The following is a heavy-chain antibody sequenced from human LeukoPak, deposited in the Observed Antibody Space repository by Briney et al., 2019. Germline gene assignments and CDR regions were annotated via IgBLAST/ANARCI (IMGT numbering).Heavy chain of an antibody. V-gene: IGHV3-11*01. Sequence: GALRLSCAASGFTFSDYSMTWIRQAPGKGLEWVSYITGSGTTIYYADSVKGRFTISRDNAKNSVYLQMNSLRAEDTAVYYCARDRRSGPRTDYWGQGTLVTVSS. CDR3: ARDRRSGPRTDY. D-gene: IGHD6-19*01. J-gene: IGHJ4*02. CDR2: ITGSGTTI. CDR1: GFTFSDYS.